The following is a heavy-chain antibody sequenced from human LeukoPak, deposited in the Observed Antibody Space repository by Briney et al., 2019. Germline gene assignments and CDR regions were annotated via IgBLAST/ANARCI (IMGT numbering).Heavy chain of an antibody. V-gene: IGHV4-59*01. CDR2: IHNSGRT. CDR1: GGSISNDY. CDR3: TTGGGYLTDY. J-gene: IGHJ4*02. Sequence: SATLSLTCTVSGGSISNDYWSWFRQPPGKGLEWIGYIHNSGRTNYNPSLKGRVTISADTSRSQFLLKLTSVTAADTATYYCTTGGGYLTDYWGQGTLVTVSS. D-gene: IGHD3-16*01.